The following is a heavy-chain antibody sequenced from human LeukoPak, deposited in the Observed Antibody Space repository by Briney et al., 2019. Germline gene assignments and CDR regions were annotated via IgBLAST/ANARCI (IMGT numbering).Heavy chain of an antibody. D-gene: IGHD2-15*01. Sequence: GGSLRLSCAASGFTFSSYAMSWVRQAPGKGMEWVSTISGSGGSAYYADSVKGRFTISRDNSKNTVYLQLNSLRAEDTALYYCAKRPYCSGTVCYHIDYWGQGTLVSVSS. CDR3: AKRPYCSGTVCYHIDY. J-gene: IGHJ4*02. CDR1: GFTFSSYA. CDR2: ISGSGGSA. V-gene: IGHV3-23*01.